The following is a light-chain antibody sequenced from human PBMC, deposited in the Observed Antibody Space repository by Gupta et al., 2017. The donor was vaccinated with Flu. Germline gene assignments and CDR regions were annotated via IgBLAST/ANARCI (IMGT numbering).Light chain of an antibody. CDR3: QQYGNSYSVT. Sequence: EIVLTQSPATLSLSPGEGASLSCGASQSVSSNFLAWYQHKPGLAPRLLIYDASKRAAGIPDRFSGSGSGTDFTLTISRLEPEDFAVYYCQQYGNSYSVTFGQGTNLEI. V-gene: IGKV3D-20*01. J-gene: IGKJ2*01. CDR2: DAS. CDR1: QSVSSNF.